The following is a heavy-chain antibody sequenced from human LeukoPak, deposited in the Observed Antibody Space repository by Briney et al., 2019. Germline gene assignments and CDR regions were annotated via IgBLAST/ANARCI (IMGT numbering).Heavy chain of an antibody. CDR1: GFTFSSCA. V-gene: IGHV3-23*01. Sequence: GGFLRLSCAASGFTFSSCAMSWVRQAPGKGLEWVSGISGSGGSTYYADSVKGRFTISRDYSKNTLYLQMNSLRAEDTAVYYCAKAARYYYDSSGQWGFDYWGQGTPVTVSS. CDR3: AKAARYYYDSSGQWGFDY. J-gene: IGHJ4*02. CDR2: ISGSGGST. D-gene: IGHD3-22*01.